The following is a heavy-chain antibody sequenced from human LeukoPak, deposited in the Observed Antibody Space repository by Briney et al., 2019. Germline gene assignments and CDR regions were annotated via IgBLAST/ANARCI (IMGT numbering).Heavy chain of an antibody. V-gene: IGHV3-23*01. CDR2: LSGSGSNT. D-gene: IGHD3-22*01. CDR1: GFPFSSYA. CDR3: AKGDTYYYDSSGLY. Sequence: GGSLRLSCAASGFPFSSYAMNWVRQAPGKGLEWVSALSGSGSNTFYADSAKGRYTISRDNSKSTLYLQMNSLRAEDTAVYYCAKGDTYYYDSSGLYWGQGTLVTVSS. J-gene: IGHJ4*02.